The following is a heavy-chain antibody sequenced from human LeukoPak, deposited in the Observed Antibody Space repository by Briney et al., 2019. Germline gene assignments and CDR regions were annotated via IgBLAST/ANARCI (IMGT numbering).Heavy chain of an antibody. CDR1: GYSISSGYY. CDR3: ARVGYYYDSSGYLSLLSGDY. V-gene: IGHV4-38-2*02. D-gene: IGHD3-22*01. CDR2: IYHSGST. J-gene: IGHJ4*02. Sequence: SETLSLTCTVSGYSISSGYYWGWIRQPPGKGLEWIGSIYHSGSTYYNPSLKSRVTISVDTSKNQFSLKLSSVTAADTAVYYCARVGYYYDSSGYLSLLSGDYWGQGTLVTVSS.